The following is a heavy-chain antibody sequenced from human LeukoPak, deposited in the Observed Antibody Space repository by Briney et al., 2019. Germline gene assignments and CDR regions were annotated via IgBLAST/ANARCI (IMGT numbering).Heavy chain of an antibody. V-gene: IGHV4-4*07. D-gene: IGHD6-19*01. CDR1: GGSFSPYY. Sequence: PSETLSLTCTVSGGSFSPYYWIWIRQPAGKGLEWIGRIYTSGSTNYNPSLKSRVTMSVDTSKNQFSLKLSSVTAADTAVYYCARGWRTLDAFDIWGQGTMVTVSS. CDR3: ARGWRTLDAFDI. J-gene: IGHJ3*02. CDR2: IYTSGST.